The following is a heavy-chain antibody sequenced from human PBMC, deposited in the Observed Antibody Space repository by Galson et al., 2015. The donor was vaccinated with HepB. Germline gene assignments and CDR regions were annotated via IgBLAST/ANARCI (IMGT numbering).Heavy chain of an antibody. V-gene: IGHV3-48*03. CDR2: ISSSGSTI. CDR1: GFTFSSYD. J-gene: IGHJ6*02. Sequence: SLRLSCAASGFTFSSYDMHWVRQAPGKGLEWVSYISSSGSTIYYADSVKGRFTISRDNAKNSLYLQMNSLRAEDTAVDYCARNKARPGGMDVWGQGTTVTVFS. D-gene: IGHD6-6*01. CDR3: ARNKARPGGMDV.